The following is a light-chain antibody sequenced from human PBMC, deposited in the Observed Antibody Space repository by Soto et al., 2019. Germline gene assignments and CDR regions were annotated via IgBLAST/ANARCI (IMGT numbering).Light chain of an antibody. CDR3: QQYGSSPWT. CDR2: GAS. J-gene: IGKJ1*01. Sequence: EIVMTQSPATLSVSPGERATLSCRASQSVSSNLAWYQQKPGQAPRPLIYGASSRATGIPDRFSGSGSGTDFTLTISRLEPEDFAVYYCQQYGSSPWTFGQGTKVDIK. CDR1: QSVSSN. V-gene: IGKV3-20*01.